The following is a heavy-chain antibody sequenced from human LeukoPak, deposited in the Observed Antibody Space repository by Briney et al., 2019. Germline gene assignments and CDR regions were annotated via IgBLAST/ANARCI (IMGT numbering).Heavy chain of an antibody. CDR1: GYSFSSYD. J-gene: IGHJ4*02. CDR2: MSPNSGNT. Sequence: ASVKVSCKASGYSFSSYDINWVRQATGQGLEWMGWMSPNSGNTGYAQEFQGRVSMTRNTSINTAYMELSSLRSEDTALYFCTRAGERPIRYFDCWGQGTLVTVSS. CDR3: TRAGERPIRYFDC. D-gene: IGHD3-9*01. V-gene: IGHV1-8*01.